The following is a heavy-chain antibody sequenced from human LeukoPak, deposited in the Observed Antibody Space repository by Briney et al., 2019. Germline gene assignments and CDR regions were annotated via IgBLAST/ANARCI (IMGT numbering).Heavy chain of an antibody. Sequence: GGSLRLSCVASGFTFSSYAMSWVRQAPGKGLEWVSAISGSGGSTYYADSVKGRFTISRDNSKNTLYLQMNSLRAEDTAVYYCAKVSGYQLLPNDYWGQGTLVTVSS. V-gene: IGHV3-23*01. D-gene: IGHD2-2*01. CDR3: AKVSGYQLLPNDY. J-gene: IGHJ4*02. CDR1: GFTFSSYA. CDR2: ISGSGGST.